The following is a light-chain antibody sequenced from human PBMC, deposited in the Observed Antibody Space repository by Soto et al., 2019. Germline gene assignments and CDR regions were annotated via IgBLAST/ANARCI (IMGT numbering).Light chain of an antibody. CDR3: QLRNDWALT. J-gene: IGKJ4*01. CDR2: ESS. CDR1: QSVSSY. V-gene: IGKV3-11*01. Sequence: VLTKSPATLSVYPGERATLSCRASQSVSSYLAWYQQKPGQAPRLLINESSNRATGIPARFSGSGSGTDFTLTISSLEPEDLAVYYCQLRNDWALTFGGGTKVDIK.